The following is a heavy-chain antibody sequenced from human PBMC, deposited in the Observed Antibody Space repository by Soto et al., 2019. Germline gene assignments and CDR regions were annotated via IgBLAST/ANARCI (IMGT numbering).Heavy chain of an antibody. CDR3: ARTDYGTAYFDP. CDR1: GDSFSSGDYY. Sequence: TLSLTCTVSGDSFSSGDYYWTWIRQPPGKGLEWIGYIYYSGSSYYNPSLKSRVTISVDTSKNHFSLRLSSVTAADTAVYYCARTDYGTAYFDPWGQGSLVTVSS. CDR2: IYYSGSS. V-gene: IGHV4-30-4*08. D-gene: IGHD3-10*01. J-gene: IGHJ5*02.